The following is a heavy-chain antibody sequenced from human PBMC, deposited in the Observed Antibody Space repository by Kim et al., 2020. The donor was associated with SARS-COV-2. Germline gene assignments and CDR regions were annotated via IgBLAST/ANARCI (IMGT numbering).Heavy chain of an antibody. CDR2: IYYSGST. D-gene: IGHD2-2*01. J-gene: IGHJ6*02. V-gene: IGHV4-59*13. CDR1: GGSISSYY. CDR3: ARASALYCSSTSCQGSYYGMDV. Sequence: SETLSLTCTVSGGSISSYYWSWIRQPPGKGLEWIGYIYYSGSTNYNPSLKSRVTISVDTSKNQFSLKLSSVTAADTAVYYCARASALYCSSTSCQGSYYGMDVGGQRTTVTVSS.